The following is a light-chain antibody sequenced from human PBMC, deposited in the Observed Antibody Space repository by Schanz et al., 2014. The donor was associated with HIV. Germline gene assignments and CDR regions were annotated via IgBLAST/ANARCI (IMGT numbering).Light chain of an antibody. V-gene: IGLV1-40*01. CDR1: NSNIGNNY. CDR2: GNS. J-gene: IGLJ3*02. Sequence: QSVLTQPPSVSAAPGQKVTISCSGSNSNIGNNYVSWYQQLPGTAPKLLIYGNSNRPSGVPDQFSGSKSGTSASLAITGLQAEDEADYYCQSYDSGLRGWVFGGGTKLTVL. CDR3: QSYDSGLRGWV.